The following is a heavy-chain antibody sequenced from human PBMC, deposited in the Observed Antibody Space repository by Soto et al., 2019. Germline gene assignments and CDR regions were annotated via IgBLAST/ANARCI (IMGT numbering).Heavy chain of an antibody. Sequence: QVQLVESGGGVVQPGRSLRLSCAASGFTFSSYGMHWVRQAPGKGLEWVAVIWYDGSNKYYADSVKGRFTISRDNSKNTLYLQMNSLRAEDTAVYYCARALQLWFKGPMDVWGQGTTVTVSS. D-gene: IGHD5-18*01. J-gene: IGHJ6*02. CDR3: ARALQLWFKGPMDV. CDR2: IWYDGSNK. V-gene: IGHV3-33*01. CDR1: GFTFSSYG.